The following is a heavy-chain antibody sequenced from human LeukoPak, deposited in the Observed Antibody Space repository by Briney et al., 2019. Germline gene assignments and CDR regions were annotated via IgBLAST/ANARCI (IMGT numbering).Heavy chain of an antibody. J-gene: IGHJ4*02. CDR2: ISSDGSNK. Sequence: GGSLRHSCAASGFTLSTYGRHWVGQALGKGLEWVAVISSDGSNKFYADSVKGGFTICRDVSKNTLYLQKNSLRPDDTAVYFCAKPQVTANWYYFHYWGQGTMVTVSS. CDR1: GFTLSTYG. CDR3: AKPQVTANWYYFHY. D-gene: IGHD2-21*02. V-gene: IGHV3-30*18.